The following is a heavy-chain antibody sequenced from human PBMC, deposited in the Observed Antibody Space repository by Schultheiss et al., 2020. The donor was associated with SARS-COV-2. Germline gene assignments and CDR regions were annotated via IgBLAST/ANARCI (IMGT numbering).Heavy chain of an antibody. Sequence: GGSLRLSCAASGFTFSSYGMHWVRQAPGKGLEWVANIKQDGSEKYYVDSVKGRFTISRDNAKNSLYLQMNSLRAEDTAVYYCASYDFWSGSSRGYWGQGTLVTVSS. V-gene: IGHV3-7*01. CDR1: GFTFSSYG. J-gene: IGHJ4*02. CDR3: ASYDFWSGSSRGY. CDR2: IKQDGSEK. D-gene: IGHD3-3*01.